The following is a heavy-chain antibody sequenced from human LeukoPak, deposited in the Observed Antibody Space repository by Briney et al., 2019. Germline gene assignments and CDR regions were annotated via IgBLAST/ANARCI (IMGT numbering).Heavy chain of an antibody. CDR1: GFTFSSYA. D-gene: IGHD3-9*01. J-gene: IGHJ3*02. Sequence: PGGSLRLSCAASGFTFSSYAMSWVRQAPGKGLEWVSFISTSSNYIYYADSVKGRFTISRDNAKNSLYLQMNSLRAEDTAVYYCAREGYFDWYPDAFDIWGQGTMVTVSS. CDR3: AREGYFDWYPDAFDI. V-gene: IGHV3-21*01. CDR2: ISTSSNYI.